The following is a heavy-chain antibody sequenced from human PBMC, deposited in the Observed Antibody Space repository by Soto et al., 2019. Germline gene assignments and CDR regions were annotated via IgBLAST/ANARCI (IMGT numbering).Heavy chain of an antibody. J-gene: IGHJ6*04. D-gene: IGHD3-3*01. CDR2: ISAYNGNT. CDR1: GYTFTSYG. Sequence: ASVKVSCKASGYTFTSYGISWVRQTPGQGLEWIGWISAYNGNTNYAQKLQGRVTMTTDTSTSTAYMELRSLRSDDTAVYYCARDSEAGSYYDFWSGHPLGGGGMDVWGKGTTVTVSS. V-gene: IGHV1-18*01. CDR3: ARDSEAGSYYDFWSGHPLGGGGMDV.